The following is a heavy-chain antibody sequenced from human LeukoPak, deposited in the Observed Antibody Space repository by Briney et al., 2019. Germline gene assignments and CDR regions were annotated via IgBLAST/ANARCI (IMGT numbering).Heavy chain of an antibody. CDR1: GFTFSSYA. CDR3: ARGAYYYDSSGYY. V-gene: IGHV3-30-3*01. CDR2: ISYDGSNK. Sequence: GGSLRLSCAASGFTFSSYAMHWVRQAPGKGLEWVAVISYDGSNKYYADSVKGRFTICRDNSKNTLYLQMNSLRAEDTAVYYCARGAYYYDSSGYYWGQGTLVTVSS. D-gene: IGHD3-22*01. J-gene: IGHJ4*02.